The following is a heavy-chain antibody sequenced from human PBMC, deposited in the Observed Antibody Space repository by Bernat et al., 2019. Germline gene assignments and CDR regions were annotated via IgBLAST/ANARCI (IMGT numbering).Heavy chain of an antibody. J-gene: IGHJ6*03. CDR3: ARHSHYYYQMDV. CDR2: IYYSGDT. CDR1: GGSISGSSYN. Sequence: QLQLQESGPGLVKPSETLSLTCTVSGGSISGSSYNWGWIRQPPGKGLEFIGSIYYSGDTYYNPSLKSRVTIAVDTSKNQFSLRLSSVTAADTAVYYCARHSHYYYQMDVWGKGTTVTVSS. V-gene: IGHV4-39*01.